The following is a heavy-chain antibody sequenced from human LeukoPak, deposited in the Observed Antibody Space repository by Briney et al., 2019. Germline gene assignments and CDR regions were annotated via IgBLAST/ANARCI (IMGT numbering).Heavy chain of an antibody. Sequence: PETLSLTSTLSGGSISTYYWSWIRHTAGEGRGWSGHIYTTGATHYNPSLKSRVTMSVDTSRNQFYLKLNSMTAADTAVYYCARVREHIFGLDSWGQRTLVSVSS. CDR1: GGSISTYY. CDR2: IYTTGAT. V-gene: IGHV4-4*07. D-gene: IGHD5-18*01. CDR3: ARVREHIFGLDS. J-gene: IGHJ5*02.